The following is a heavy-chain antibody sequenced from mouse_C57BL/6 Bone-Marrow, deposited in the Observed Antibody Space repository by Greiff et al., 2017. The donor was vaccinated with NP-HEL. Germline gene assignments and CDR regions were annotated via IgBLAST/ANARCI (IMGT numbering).Heavy chain of an antibody. CDR1: GYTFTSYW. Sequence: QVQLQQPVAELVRPGTSVKLSCKASGYTFTSYWMHWVKQRPGQGLEWIGVIDPSDSYTNYNQKFKGKATLTVDTSSSTAYMQLSSLTSEDSAVYYCARGATVVGPDYWGQGTTLTVSS. D-gene: IGHD1-1*01. J-gene: IGHJ2*01. V-gene: IGHV1-59*01. CDR2: IDPSDSYT. CDR3: ARGATVVGPDY.